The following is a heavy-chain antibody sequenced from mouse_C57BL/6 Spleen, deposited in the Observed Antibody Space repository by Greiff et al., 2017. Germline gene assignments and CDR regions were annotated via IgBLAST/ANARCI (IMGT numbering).Heavy chain of an antibody. D-gene: IGHD1-1*01. CDR2: IYPGSGST. CDR3: ARWSYDGSSRYYAMDD. CDR1: GYTFTSYW. Sequence: QVQLQQPGAELVKPGASVKMSCKASGYTFTSYWINWVKQRPGQGLEWIGDIYPGSGSTNYNEKFKSKATLTVDTSSSTAYMQLSSLTSEDSAVYYYARWSYDGSSRYYAMDDWGQGTSVTVSS. V-gene: IGHV1-55*01. J-gene: IGHJ4*01.